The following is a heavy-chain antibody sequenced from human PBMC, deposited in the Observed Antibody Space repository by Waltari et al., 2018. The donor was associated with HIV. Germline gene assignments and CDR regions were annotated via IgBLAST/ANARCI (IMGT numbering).Heavy chain of an antibody. D-gene: IGHD6-13*01. CDR3: ARDSLRGIGADGNWFDP. CDR2: ISSSSSYI. Sequence: EVQLVESGGGLVKPGGSLRLSWAASGFNFSSYNMNWVRQAPGKGLEWVSFISSSSSYIYYADSVKGRFTISRDNAKNSLNLQMNSLRAEDTAVYYCARDSLRGIGADGNWFDPWGQGTLVTVSS. J-gene: IGHJ5*02. CDR1: GFNFSSYN. V-gene: IGHV3-21*01.